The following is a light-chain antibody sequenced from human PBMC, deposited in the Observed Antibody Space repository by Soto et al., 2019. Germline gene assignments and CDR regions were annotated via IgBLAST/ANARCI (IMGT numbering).Light chain of an antibody. Sequence: QLVLTQPPSVSGAPGQRVTISCTGSSSNIGAGYDVHWYQQLPGTAPKLLIYGNSNRPSGVPDRFSGSKSGTSASLAITGLQAEDEADYYCQSYDSSLSTWVFGGGTKLNVL. V-gene: IGLV1-40*01. CDR1: SSNIGAGYD. J-gene: IGLJ3*02. CDR3: QSYDSSLSTWV. CDR2: GNS.